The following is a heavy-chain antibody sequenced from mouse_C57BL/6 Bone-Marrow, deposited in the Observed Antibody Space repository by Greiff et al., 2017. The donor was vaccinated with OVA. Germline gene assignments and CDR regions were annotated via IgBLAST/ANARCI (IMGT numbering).Heavy chain of an antibody. CDR3: TTYHYSIWYFDV. CDR2: IDPENGDT. Sequence: EVQLQQSGAELVRPGASVKLSCTASGFNIKDDYMHWVKQRPEQGLEWIGWIDPENGDTEYASKFQSKATITADTSSNTAYLQLSSLTSEDTAVYYCTTYHYSIWYFDVWGTGTTVTVSS. CDR1: GFNIKDDY. V-gene: IGHV14-4*01. D-gene: IGHD2-5*01. J-gene: IGHJ1*03.